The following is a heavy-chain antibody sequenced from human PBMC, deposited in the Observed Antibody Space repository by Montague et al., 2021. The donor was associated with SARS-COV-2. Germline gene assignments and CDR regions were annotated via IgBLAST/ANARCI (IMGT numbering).Heavy chain of an antibody. V-gene: IGHV3-30*04. CDR1: GFYFSYA. Sequence: SLRLSCAASGFYFSYAMHWVRQAPGKGLEWVALISNDGSNKHYADSVKGRFTVSRDNSKNTLYLQMNSLRAEDTAVYYRARESASFHDGGYFDYWGPGTLVTVSS. CDR3: ARESASFHDGGYFDY. CDR2: ISNDGSNK. J-gene: IGHJ4*02. D-gene: IGHD1-26*01.